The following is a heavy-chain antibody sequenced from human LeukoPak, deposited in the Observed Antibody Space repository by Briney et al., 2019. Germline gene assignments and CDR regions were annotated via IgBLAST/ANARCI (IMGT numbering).Heavy chain of an antibody. V-gene: IGHV4-59*01. CDR3: ARGTSMVRGVRDDAFDI. D-gene: IGHD3-10*01. J-gene: IGHJ3*02. Sequence: SETLSLTCTVSGGSISTYYWSWIRQPPGEGLEWIGYISYTGSTNYNPSLKSRVTVSVDTSKNQFSLKLSSLTAADTAVYYCARGTSMVRGVRDDAFDIWGQGTMVTVSS. CDR1: GGSISTYY. CDR2: ISYTGST.